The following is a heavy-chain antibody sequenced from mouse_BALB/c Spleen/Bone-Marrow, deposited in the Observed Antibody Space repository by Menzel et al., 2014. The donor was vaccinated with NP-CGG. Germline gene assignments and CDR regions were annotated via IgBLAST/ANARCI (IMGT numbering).Heavy chain of an antibody. J-gene: IGHJ1*01. CDR1: GFNIKDTY. CDR2: IDPANSYT. CDR3: SRYSDYWNFDV. V-gene: IGHV14-3*02. Sequence: EVKLMESRAELVKPGASVNLSCTTSGFNIKDTYIHWIKQRPEQGLEWIGRIDPANSYTKCDPKFQGKAAITADTSSNTAYLQLGSLTSEDTAVYYCSRYSDYWNFDVWGAGTTVTVSS.